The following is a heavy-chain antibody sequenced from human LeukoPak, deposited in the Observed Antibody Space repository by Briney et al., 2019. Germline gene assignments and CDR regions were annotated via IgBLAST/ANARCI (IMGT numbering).Heavy chain of an antibody. Sequence: SVKVSCKASGCTFSSYAISWVRQAPGQGLEWMGGIIPIFGTANYAQKFQGRVTITADESTSTAYMELSRLSAEDTAVCYCARGGGSGVGTGFDYWGQGTLVTVSS. J-gene: IGHJ4*02. CDR3: ARGGGSGVGTGFDY. CDR2: IIPIFGTA. CDR1: GCTFSSYA. V-gene: IGHV1-69*13. D-gene: IGHD2-21*02.